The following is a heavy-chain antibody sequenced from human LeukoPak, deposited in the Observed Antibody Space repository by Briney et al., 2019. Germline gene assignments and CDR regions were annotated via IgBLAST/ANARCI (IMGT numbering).Heavy chain of an antibody. Sequence: PGGSLRLSCAASGFTFSSYAMTWVRQGPGKGLEWVADISGVGGSTFYADSVKGRFTISRDNSKNTLYLQMHSLRAEDAAVYYCARDRNSGSYIRGQPYYFDYWGQGTLVTVSS. D-gene: IGHD1-26*01. V-gene: IGHV3-23*01. CDR1: GFTFSSYA. CDR3: ARDRNSGSYIRGQPYYFDY. J-gene: IGHJ4*02. CDR2: ISGVGGST.